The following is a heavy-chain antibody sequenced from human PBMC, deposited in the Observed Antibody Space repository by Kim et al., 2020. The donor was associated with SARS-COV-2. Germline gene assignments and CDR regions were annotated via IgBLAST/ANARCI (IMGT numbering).Heavy chain of an antibody. CDR3: ARETTSGYDEPFDY. CDR1: GYTFTSYS. Sequence: ASVKVSCKASGYTFTSYSISWVRQAPGQGLEWMGWISAYNGNTNYAQKLQGRVTMTTDTSTSTAYMELRSLRSDDTAVYYCARETTSGYDEPFDYWGQGTLVTVSS. D-gene: IGHD5-12*01. V-gene: IGHV1-18*01. J-gene: IGHJ4*02. CDR2: ISAYNGNT.